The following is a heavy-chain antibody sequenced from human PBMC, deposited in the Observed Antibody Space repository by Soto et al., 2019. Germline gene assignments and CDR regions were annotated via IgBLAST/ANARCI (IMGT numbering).Heavy chain of an antibody. CDR1: GFTFSDYY. V-gene: IGHV3-11*01. CDR2: ISSSGSTI. Sequence: QVQLVESGGGLVKPGGSLRLSCAASGFTFSDYYMSWIRQAPGKGLEWVSYISSSGSTIYYADSVKGRFTISRDNAKNSLYLQMNRVRGEDTAVYYCARRRGRSRGSSSGCYSTVGFDYWGQGTLVTVSA. J-gene: IGHJ4*02. D-gene: IGHD6-19*01. CDR3: ARRRGRSRGSSSGCYSTVGFDY.